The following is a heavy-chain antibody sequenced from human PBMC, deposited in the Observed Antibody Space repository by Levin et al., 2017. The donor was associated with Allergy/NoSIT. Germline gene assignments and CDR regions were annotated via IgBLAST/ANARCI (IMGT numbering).Heavy chain of an antibody. CDR1: GYSFTSYW. V-gene: IGHV5-51*01. CDR2: IYPGDSDT. Sequence: GESLKISCKGSGYSFTSYWIGWVRQMPGKGLEWMGIIYPGDSDTRYSPSFQGQVTISADKSISTAYLQWSSLKASDTAMYYCARLGGGSRESTVTTPHAFDIWGQGTMVTVSS. J-gene: IGHJ3*02. D-gene: IGHD4-17*01. CDR3: ARLGGGSRESTVTTPHAFDI.